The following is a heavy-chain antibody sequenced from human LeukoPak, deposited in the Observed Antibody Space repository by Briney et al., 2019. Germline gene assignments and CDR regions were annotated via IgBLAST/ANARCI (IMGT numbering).Heavy chain of an antibody. CDR2: FYCCGGST. CDR1: GFTFSTYG. J-gene: IGHJ4*02. Sequence: GGSLRLSCAASGFTFSTYGFHWVRQAPGKGLEWVSVFYCCGGSTYYADSVKGRFSISRDNSMNTLFLQMNSLRAEDTAVYCCAKDRHSSGYYYYWGQGTLVTVSS. V-gene: IGHV3-NL1*01. D-gene: IGHD3-22*01. CDR3: AKDRHSSGYYYY.